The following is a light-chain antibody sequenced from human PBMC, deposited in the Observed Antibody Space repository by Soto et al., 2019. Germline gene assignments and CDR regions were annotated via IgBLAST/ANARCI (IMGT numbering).Light chain of an antibody. Sequence: EIGLTQSPATLSVSPGEIATLSFIASQSVSSYLAWYQQKPGQAPRLLIYDASNRATGIPARFSGSGSGTDFTLTISRLEPEDFAVYYCQQYAGSPRTFGQGTKVDIK. J-gene: IGKJ1*01. CDR1: QSVSSY. CDR2: DAS. CDR3: QQYAGSPRT. V-gene: IGKV3-11*01.